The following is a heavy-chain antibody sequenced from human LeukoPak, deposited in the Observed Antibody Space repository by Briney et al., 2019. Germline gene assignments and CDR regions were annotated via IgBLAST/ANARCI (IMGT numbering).Heavy chain of an antibody. V-gene: IGHV1-2*02. CDR3: ARDRTIGSGSYYPYFDY. CDR1: GHTFTGYY. Sequence: ASVKVSCKASGHTFTGYYMHWVRQAPGQGLEWMGWINANSGGTNYAQKFQGRVTMTRDTSISTAYMELSSLRSEDTAVYYCARDRTIGSGSYYPYFDYWGQGTLVTVSS. J-gene: IGHJ4*02. D-gene: IGHD3-10*01. CDR2: INANSGGT.